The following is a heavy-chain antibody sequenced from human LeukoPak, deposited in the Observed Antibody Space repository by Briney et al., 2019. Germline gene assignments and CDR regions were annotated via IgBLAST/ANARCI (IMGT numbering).Heavy chain of an antibody. CDR1: GYTFTGYY. CDR2: INPTSGGT. Sequence: ASVKVSCKASGYTFTGYYMHWVRQAPGQGLEWMGWINPTSGGTNYAQNFQGRVTMTRDTSISTAYMELTRLTSDDTALYFCARDLATSSTFLSGYFDYWGQGTLVTVSS. D-gene: IGHD6-13*01. V-gene: IGHV1-2*02. J-gene: IGHJ4*02. CDR3: ARDLATSSTFLSGYFDY.